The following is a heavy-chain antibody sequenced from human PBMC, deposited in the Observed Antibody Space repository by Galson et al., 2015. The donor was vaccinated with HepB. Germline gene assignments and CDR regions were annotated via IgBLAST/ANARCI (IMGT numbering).Heavy chain of an antibody. Sequence: QSGAEVKKPGESLKISCKGSGYSFTTYWIAWVRQMPGKGLEFMGIIYPGDSDIRYNPSFQGQVTISADKSISTAYLQWSSLKASDTAMFYCARQDGDQEYYFDYWGQGTLVTVSS. CDR1: GYSFTTYW. J-gene: IGHJ4*02. V-gene: IGHV5-51*01. D-gene: IGHD4-17*01. CDR3: ARQDGDQEYYFDY. CDR2: IYPGDSDI.